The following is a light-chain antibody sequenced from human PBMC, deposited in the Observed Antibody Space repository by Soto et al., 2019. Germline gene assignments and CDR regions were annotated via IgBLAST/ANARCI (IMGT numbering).Light chain of an antibody. Sequence: QSALTQPPSASGSPGQSLTISCTGTSSDVGFYNFVSWYQQHPGKAPKLMIYEVTNRPSGVSNRFSGSKSGNTASLTISGLQAEDEADYYCSSYTSSSTLVFGGGTQLTVL. CDR3: SSYTSSSTLV. J-gene: IGLJ2*01. V-gene: IGLV2-14*01. CDR1: SSDVGFYNF. CDR2: EVT.